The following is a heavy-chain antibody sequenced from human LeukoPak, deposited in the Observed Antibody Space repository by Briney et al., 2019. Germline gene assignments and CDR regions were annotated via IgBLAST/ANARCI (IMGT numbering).Heavy chain of an antibody. Sequence: GGSLRLSCAVSGFTFSNYAVSWVRQAPGKGLEWVSSITGSGGPTYYADSVNGRFIISRDNSNNTPSLQMNSLRAEDTAVHYGARVWYGDLKVDVWGQGTTVTVSS. D-gene: IGHD3-10*01. CDR1: GFTFSNYA. V-gene: IGHV3-23*01. CDR2: ITGSGGPT. J-gene: IGHJ6*02. CDR3: ARVWYGDLKVDV.